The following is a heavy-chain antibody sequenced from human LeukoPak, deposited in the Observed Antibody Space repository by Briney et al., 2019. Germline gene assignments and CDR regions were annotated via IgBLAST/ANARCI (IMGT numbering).Heavy chain of an antibody. CDR1: GFTFSSYW. CDR3: ARDLSAGPYGGNFLFDY. CDR2: INTDGSCT. J-gene: IGHJ4*02. V-gene: IGHV3-74*01. Sequence: GGSLRLSCAASGFTFSSYWMHWVRQAPGKGLVWVSRINTDGSCTSYADSVKGRFTISRDNAKNTLYLQMNSLRAEDTAVYYCARDLSAGPYGGNFLFDYWGQGTLVTVSS. D-gene: IGHD4-23*01.